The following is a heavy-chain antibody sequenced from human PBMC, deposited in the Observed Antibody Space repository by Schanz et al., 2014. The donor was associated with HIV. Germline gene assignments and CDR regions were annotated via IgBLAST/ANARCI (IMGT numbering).Heavy chain of an antibody. CDR1: GFTFSDYY. Sequence: VHLVESGGGVVQPGRSLRLSCAASGFTFSDYYMSWIRQAPGKGLEWVSYIGSSSITKYYADSVKGRFTISRDNSKNTLFLQMNSLRGEDTAVYYCARVANWDYYGMDVWGRGTTVTVSS. D-gene: IGHD3-16*01. CDR3: ARVANWDYYGMDV. CDR2: IGSSSITK. J-gene: IGHJ6*02. V-gene: IGHV3-11*04.